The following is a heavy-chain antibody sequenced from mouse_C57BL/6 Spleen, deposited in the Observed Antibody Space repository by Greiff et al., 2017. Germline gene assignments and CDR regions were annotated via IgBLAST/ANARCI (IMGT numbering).Heavy chain of an antibody. Sequence: LQESGAELMKPGASVKLSCKATGYTFTGYWIEWVKQRPGHGLEWIGEILPGSGSTNYNEKFKGKATFTADTSSNTAYMQLSSLTTEDSAIYYCARGKFITAVVAPHYAMDYWGQGTSVTVSS. V-gene: IGHV1-9*01. J-gene: IGHJ4*01. CDR2: ILPGSGST. CDR3: ARGKFITAVVAPHYAMDY. CDR1: GYTFTGYW. D-gene: IGHD1-1*01.